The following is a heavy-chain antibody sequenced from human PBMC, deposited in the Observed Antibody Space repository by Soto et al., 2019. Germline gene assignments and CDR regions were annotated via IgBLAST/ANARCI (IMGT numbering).Heavy chain of an antibody. CDR1: GGSISSGRYY. J-gene: IGHJ3*02. Sequence: QVQLQESGPGLVKPSQTLSLTCTVSGGSISSGRYYWSWIRQHPGKGLEWIGSIYYSGSTYYNPSLKSGVTLSVGPSKNQFSLKLSSVTAGDTAVYYCARGKTGNSSSWLPFDIWGQGTMVTVSS. D-gene: IGHD6-13*01. CDR3: ARGKTGNSSSWLPFDI. V-gene: IGHV4-31*03. CDR2: IYYSGST.